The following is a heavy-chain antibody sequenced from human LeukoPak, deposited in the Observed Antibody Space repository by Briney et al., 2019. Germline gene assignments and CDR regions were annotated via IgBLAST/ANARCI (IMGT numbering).Heavy chain of an antibody. J-gene: IGHJ4*02. Sequence: GGSLRLSCAASGFTVGSSYMNWVRQAPGKGLEWVSLIYGGGNTYYADSVKGRFTISRDNSKNTLYPQTNSLRAEDTAVYYCARRGDGGRSFDYWGQGTLVTVSS. V-gene: IGHV3-53*01. CDR1: GFTVGSSY. D-gene: IGHD4-23*01. CDR2: IYGGGNT. CDR3: ARRGDGGRSFDY.